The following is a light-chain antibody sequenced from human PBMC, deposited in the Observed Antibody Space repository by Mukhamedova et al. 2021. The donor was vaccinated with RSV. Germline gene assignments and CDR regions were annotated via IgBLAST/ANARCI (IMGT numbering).Light chain of an antibody. V-gene: IGKV1-5*03. Sequence: WYQRRVHGKAPKLLIYKASSLESGVPSRFSGSGSGTEFTLTISSLQPAAFATYYCQQYNRSPWTFGQGTKVEIK. CDR3: QQYNRSPWT. CDR2: KAS. J-gene: IGKJ1*01.